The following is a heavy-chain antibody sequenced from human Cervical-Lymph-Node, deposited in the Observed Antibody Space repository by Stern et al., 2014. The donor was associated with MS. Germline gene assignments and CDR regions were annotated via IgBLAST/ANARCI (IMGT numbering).Heavy chain of an antibody. CDR3: ARGDGSSNDAFDI. V-gene: IGHV1-69*12. J-gene: IGHJ3*02. D-gene: IGHD1-26*01. Sequence: VQLVQSGAEVKNPGSSVKVSCKASGGTFSSYAISWVRQAPGHGLEWMGGIIPIFGTANYAPHFQGRVTITADESTSTAYMELSSLRSEDTAVYYCARGDGSSNDAFDIWGQGKMVTVSS. CDR2: IIPIFGTA. CDR1: GGTFSSYA.